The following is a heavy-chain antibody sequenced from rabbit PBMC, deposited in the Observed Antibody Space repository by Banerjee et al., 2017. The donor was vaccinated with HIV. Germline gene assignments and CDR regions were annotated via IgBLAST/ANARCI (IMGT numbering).Heavy chain of an antibody. V-gene: IGHV1S45*01. CDR3: ARQSAL. J-gene: IGHJ4*01. Sequence: QQQLEESGGGLVQPEGSLTLTCTASGFSFSSSYWICWVRQAPGKGLEWIACIDGVSSGRTYYANWAKGRFTISKTSSTTVTLQMTSLTAADTATYFCARQSALWGPGTLVTVS. CDR2: IDGVSSGRT. CDR1: GFSFSSSYW.